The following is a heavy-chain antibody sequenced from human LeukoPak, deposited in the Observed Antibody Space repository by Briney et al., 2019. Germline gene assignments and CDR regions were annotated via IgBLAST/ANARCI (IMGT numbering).Heavy chain of an antibody. CDR3: AGGMPGDYDYNCFDT. D-gene: IGHD4-17*01. Sequence: NPSETLSLTCTVSGGSISSHYWTWIRQPAGKGLEWIGRINASGSTRYNPSLKSRVTMSVDPSKNEFSLKLSSVTAADTAVYFCAGGMPGDYDYNCFDTWGQGTLVTVSS. CDR2: INASGST. J-gene: IGHJ5*02. CDR1: GGSISSHY. V-gene: IGHV4-4*07.